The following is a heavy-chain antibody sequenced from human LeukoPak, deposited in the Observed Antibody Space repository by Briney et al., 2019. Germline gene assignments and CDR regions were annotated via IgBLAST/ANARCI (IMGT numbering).Heavy chain of an antibody. D-gene: IGHD3-22*01. CDR2: IGDTT. CDR3: ASTYYDSSYYFGFDD. J-gene: IGHJ4*02. CDR1: GFTFSTYA. Sequence: QSGGSLRLSCAASGFTFSTYAMSWVRQAPGKGLEWVSAIGDTTYYADSVKGRFTISRDNSKNTLYLQMNSLRAEDTAVYYCASTYYDSSYYFGFDDWGQGTLVTVSS. V-gene: IGHV3-23*01.